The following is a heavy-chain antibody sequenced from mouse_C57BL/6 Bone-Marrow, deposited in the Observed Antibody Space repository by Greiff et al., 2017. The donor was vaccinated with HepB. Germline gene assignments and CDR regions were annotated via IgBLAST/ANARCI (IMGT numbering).Heavy chain of an antibody. Sequence: VKLMESGPELVKPGASVKISCKASGYAFSSSWMNWVKQRPGKGLEWIGRIYPGDGDTNYNGKFKGKATLTADKSSSTAYMQLSSLTSEDSAVYFCRGGYPRYFDVWGTGTTVTVSS. D-gene: IGHD2-2*01. CDR1: GYAFSSSW. CDR3: RGGYPRYFDV. CDR2: IYPGDGDT. J-gene: IGHJ1*03. V-gene: IGHV1-82*01.